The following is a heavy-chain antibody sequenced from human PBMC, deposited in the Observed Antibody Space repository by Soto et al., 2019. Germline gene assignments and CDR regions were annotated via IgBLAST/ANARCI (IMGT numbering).Heavy chain of an antibody. CDR2: ISGSGGST. CDR1: GFTFSSYA. CDR3: AKRRGIVVVSYFDY. D-gene: IGHD3-22*01. V-gene: IGHV3-23*01. J-gene: IGHJ4*02. Sequence: XVSLRLSCAASGFTFSSYAMSWVRQAPGKGLEWVSAISGSGGSTYYADSVKGRFTISRDNSKNTLYLQMNSLRAEDTAVYYCAKRRGIVVVSYFDYWGQGTLVPVSS.